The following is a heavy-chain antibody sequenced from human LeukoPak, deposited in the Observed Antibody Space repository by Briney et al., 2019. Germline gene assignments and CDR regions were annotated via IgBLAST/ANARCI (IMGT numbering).Heavy chain of an antibody. CDR3: ARGLGANGYSGYGY. Sequence: GASVKVSCKASGYTFTDYYMHWVRQAPGQGLEWMGWINPNSGGTNYAQKFQGRVTMTRDTSISTAYMELSRLRSDDTAVYYCARGLGANGYSGYGYWGQGTLVTVSS. J-gene: IGHJ4*02. D-gene: IGHD5-12*01. CDR1: GYTFTDYY. V-gene: IGHV1-2*02. CDR2: INPNSGGT.